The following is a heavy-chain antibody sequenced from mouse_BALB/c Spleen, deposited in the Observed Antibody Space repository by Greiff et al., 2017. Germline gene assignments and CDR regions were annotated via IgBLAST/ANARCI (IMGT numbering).Heavy chain of an antibody. CDR3: ARGRDYGDY. V-gene: IGHV5-6-5*01. D-gene: IGHD1-1*02. CDR2: ISSGGST. CDR1: GFTFSSYA. J-gene: IGHJ2*01. Sequence: EVMLVESGGGLVKPGGSLKLSCAASGFTFSSYAMSWVRQTPEKRLEWVASISSGGSTYYPDSVKGRFTISRDNARNILYLQMSSLRSEDTAMYYCARGRDYGDYWGQGTTLTVSS.